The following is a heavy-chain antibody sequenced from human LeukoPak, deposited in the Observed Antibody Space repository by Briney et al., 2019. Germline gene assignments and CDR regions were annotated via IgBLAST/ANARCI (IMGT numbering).Heavy chain of an antibody. CDR2: IYHSGST. Sequence: SQTLSLTCTVSGGSISSGGYYWSWIRQHPGKGLEWIGEIYHSGSTNYNPSLKSRVTISVDKSKNQFSLKLSSVTAADTAVYYCARTIYCSSTSCYPGDAFDIWGQGTMVTVSS. CDR3: ARTIYCSSTSCYPGDAFDI. V-gene: IGHV4-31*03. CDR1: GGSISSGGYY. J-gene: IGHJ3*02. D-gene: IGHD2-2*01.